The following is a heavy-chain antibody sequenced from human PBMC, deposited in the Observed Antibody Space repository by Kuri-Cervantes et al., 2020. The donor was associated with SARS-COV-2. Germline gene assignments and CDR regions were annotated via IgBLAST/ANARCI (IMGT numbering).Heavy chain of an antibody. CDR1: GFTFSSYS. J-gene: IGHJ3*02. CDR2: ISSSSSYI. V-gene: IGHV3-21*01. Sequence: GESLKISCAASGFTFSSYSMNWVRQAPGKGLEWVSSISSSSSYIYYADSVKGRFTISRDNAKNSLYLQMNSLRAEDTAVYYCAKDQCSSTSCYWAGAFDIWGQGTMVTVSS. D-gene: IGHD2-2*01. CDR3: AKDQCSSTSCYWAGAFDI.